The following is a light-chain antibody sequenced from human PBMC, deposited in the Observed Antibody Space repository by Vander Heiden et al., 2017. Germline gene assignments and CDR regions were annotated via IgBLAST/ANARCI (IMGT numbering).Light chain of an antibody. CDR1: HSVRSNY. CDR2: GAS. CDR3: RQHGNYPPDT. Sequence: ETVFPQSPGTLSLSPGESATLSSRASHSVRSNYLAWYQQQPGQAPRLLIYGASSRATGIPDRFSGSGYGTDFTLTISRLEPEDSAVYYCRQHGNYPPDTFGQGTKMEIK. J-gene: IGKJ2*01. V-gene: IGKV3-20*01.